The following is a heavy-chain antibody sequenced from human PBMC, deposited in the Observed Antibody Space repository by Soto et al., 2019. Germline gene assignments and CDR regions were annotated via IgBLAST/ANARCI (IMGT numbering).Heavy chain of an antibody. CDR2: IYYSGST. Sequence: SETLSLTCTVSGGSISSGGYYWSWIRQHPGKGLEWIGYIYYSGSTYYNPSLKSRVTISVDTSKNQFSLKLSSVTAADTAVYYCARGGIAPAAPPAYWGQGTLVIVSS. J-gene: IGHJ4*02. D-gene: IGHD6-13*01. CDR3: ARGGIAPAAPPAY. V-gene: IGHV4-31*03. CDR1: GGSISSGGYY.